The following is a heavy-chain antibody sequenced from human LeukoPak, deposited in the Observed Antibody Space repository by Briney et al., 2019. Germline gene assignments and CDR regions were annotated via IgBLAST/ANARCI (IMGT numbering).Heavy chain of an antibody. J-gene: IGHJ6*03. CDR3: ASGPNYYYYYMDV. CDR1: GFTFSSYG. V-gene: IGHV3-23*01. CDR2: ISASGASA. Sequence: GGSLRLSCAASGFTFSSYGMSWVRQAPGKGLERVSGISASGASANYADSVKGRFTISRDNSKNTLYLQMNSLRAEDTAVYYCASGPNYYYYYMDVWGQGTTVTVSS. D-gene: IGHD3-10*01.